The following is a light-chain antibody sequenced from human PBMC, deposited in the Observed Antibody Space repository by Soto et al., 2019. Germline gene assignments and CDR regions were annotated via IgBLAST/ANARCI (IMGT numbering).Light chain of an antibody. CDR3: QAWDSDTVV. J-gene: IGLJ3*02. V-gene: IGLV3-1*01. CDR1: KLGDKY. Sequence: SYELTQPPSVSVSPGQTANITCSGDKLGDKYASWYQQRPGQAPLLVIYQDDKRPSGILERFSGSNSGNSATLTISGTQATDEAYYYCQAWDSDTVVFGGGTKVTVL. CDR2: QDD.